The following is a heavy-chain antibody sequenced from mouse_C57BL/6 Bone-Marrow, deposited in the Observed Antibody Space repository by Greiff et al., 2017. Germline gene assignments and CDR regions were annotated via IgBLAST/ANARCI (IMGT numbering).Heavy chain of an antibody. CDR1: GYTFTSYW. J-gene: IGHJ2*01. CDR2: IHPNSGST. V-gene: IGHV1-64*01. Sequence: QVQLKQPGAELVKPGASVKLSCKASGYTFTSYWMHWVKQRPGQGLEWIGMIHPNSGSTNYNEKFKSKATLTVDKSSSTAYMQRSSLTSEDSAVYYCAVKTTVCDYWGQGTTLTVAS. CDR3: AVKTTVCDY. D-gene: IGHD1-1*01.